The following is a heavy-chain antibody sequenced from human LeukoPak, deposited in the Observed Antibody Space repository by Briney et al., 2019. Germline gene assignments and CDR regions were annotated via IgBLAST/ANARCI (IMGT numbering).Heavy chain of an antibody. V-gene: IGHV3-11*01. CDR3: ARSPGGDLPYYYYGMDV. J-gene: IGHJ6*02. D-gene: IGHD4-17*01. CDR1: GFTFSDYY. CDR2: ISGSGSTI. Sequence: GSLRLSCAASGFTFSDYYMSWIRPAPGKGLEWVSYISGSGSTIYYADSVKGRFTISRDNAKNSLYLQMNSLRAEDTAVYYCARSPGGDLPYYYYGMDVWGQGTTVTVSS.